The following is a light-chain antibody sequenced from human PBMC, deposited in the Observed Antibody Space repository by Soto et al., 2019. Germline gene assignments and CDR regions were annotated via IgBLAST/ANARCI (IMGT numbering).Light chain of an antibody. J-gene: IGKJ1*01. CDR3: QQYNNWRWT. CDR1: QSVSNN. V-gene: IGKV3-15*01. CDR2: GAS. Sequence: EIVMTQSPATLSVSPRERATLSCRASQSVSNNLAWYQQKPGQAPRLLIKGASTRATGIPARFSGSGSGTEFTLTISSLQSEDFAVYYCQQYNNWRWTFGQGTKVEIK.